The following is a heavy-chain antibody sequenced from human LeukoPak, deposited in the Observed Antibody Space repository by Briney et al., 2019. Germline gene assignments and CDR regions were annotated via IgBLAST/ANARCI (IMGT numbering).Heavy chain of an antibody. CDR1: GDSINSPDL. Sequence: SETLSRTCTVSGDSINSPDLWSWVRQPPGKGVEWIGEMYLSGTTHSNPSVKSRVTISIDKSKNQFFLNLSSVTAADTAVYYCAGLVGRYSSGLYYYYFDYWGQGTLVTVSS. V-gene: IGHV4-4*02. CDR2: MYLSGTT. D-gene: IGHD3-22*01. CDR3: AGLVGRYSSGLYYYYFDY. J-gene: IGHJ4*02.